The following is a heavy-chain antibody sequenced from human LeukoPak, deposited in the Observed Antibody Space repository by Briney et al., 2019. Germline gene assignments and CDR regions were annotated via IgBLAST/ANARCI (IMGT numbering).Heavy chain of an antibody. CDR2: IYYSGST. CDR3: ARGHGNVVAASY. D-gene: IGHD2-15*01. J-gene: IGHJ4*02. Sequence: NPSETLSLTCTVSGGSISSGGYYWSWIRQHPGKGLEWIGYIYYSGSTYYNPSLRSRVTISVVTSKNQFSLKLSSVTAADTAVYYCARGHGNVVAASYWGQGTLVTVSS. V-gene: IGHV4-31*03. CDR1: GGSISSGGYY.